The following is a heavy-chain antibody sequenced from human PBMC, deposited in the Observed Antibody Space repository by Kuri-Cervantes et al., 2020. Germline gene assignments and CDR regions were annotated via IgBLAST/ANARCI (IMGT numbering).Heavy chain of an antibody. CDR3: AKDIWYDSSGYYFSGMDV. J-gene: IGHJ6*02. CDR1: GFTFDDYA. Sequence: SLKISCAASGFTFDDYAMHWVRQAPGKGLEWVSGISWNSGSIGYADSVKGRFTISRDNAKNSLYLQMNSPRAEDTALYYCAKDIWYDSSGYYFSGMDVWGQGTTVTVSS. CDR2: ISWNSGSI. D-gene: IGHD3-22*01. V-gene: IGHV3-9*01.